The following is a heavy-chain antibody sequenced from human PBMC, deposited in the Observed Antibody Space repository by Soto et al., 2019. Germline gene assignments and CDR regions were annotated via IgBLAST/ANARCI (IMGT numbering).Heavy chain of an antibody. CDR1: GFTFSSYG. D-gene: IGHD1-7*01. CDR2: IWYDGSNK. CDR3: ARDRHRLELPVY. Sequence: QVQLVESGGGVVQPGRSLRLSCAASGFTFSSYGMHWVRQAPGKGLEWVAVIWYDGSNKYYADSVKGRFTISRDNSKNTLYLQMNSLRAEDTAVYYCARDRHRLELPVYGGQGTLVTVSS. V-gene: IGHV3-33*01. J-gene: IGHJ4*02.